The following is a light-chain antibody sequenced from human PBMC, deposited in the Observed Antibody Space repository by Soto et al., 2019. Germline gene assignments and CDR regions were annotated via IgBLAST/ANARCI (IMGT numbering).Light chain of an antibody. Sequence: DIQMTQSPSSLSASVGDRVTITCRASQSINSYLNWYQQKPGKAPILLIYAASSLQSGVPSRFSGSGSGTDFTLTIGSLQPEDFATYYCQQGYSTPYTFGQGTKLEIK. V-gene: IGKV1-39*01. CDR2: AAS. CDR3: QQGYSTPYT. CDR1: QSINSY. J-gene: IGKJ2*01.